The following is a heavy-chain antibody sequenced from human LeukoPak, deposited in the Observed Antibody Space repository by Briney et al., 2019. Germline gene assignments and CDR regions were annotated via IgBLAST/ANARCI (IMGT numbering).Heavy chain of an antibody. D-gene: IGHD3-9*01. CDR2: ISGHTT. Sequence: LTGGSLRLSCAASGFTFSSHGMNWVRQAPGKGLEWVSGISGHTTYYADSVRGRFTISRDNSRNTLYLQMNSLRAEDTAVYYCAKDGGEYYDILTGYYPRLYYMDVWGKGTTVTISS. CDR1: GFTFSSHG. J-gene: IGHJ6*03. CDR3: AKDGGEYYDILTGYYPRLYYMDV. V-gene: IGHV3-23*01.